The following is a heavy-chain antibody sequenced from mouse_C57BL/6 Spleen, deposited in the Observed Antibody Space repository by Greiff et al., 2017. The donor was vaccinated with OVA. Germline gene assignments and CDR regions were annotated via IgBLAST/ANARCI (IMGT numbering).Heavy chain of an antibody. D-gene: IGHD1-1*01. Sequence: VQLKESGAELVKPGASVKMSCKASGYTFTSYWITWVKQRPGQGLEWIGDIYPGSGSTNYNEKFKSKATLTVDTSSSTAYMQLSSLTSEDSAVYYCARATTGEEWGQGTSVTVSS. J-gene: IGHJ4*01. CDR2: IYPGSGST. V-gene: IGHV1-55*01. CDR1: GYTFTSYW. CDR3: ARATTGEE.